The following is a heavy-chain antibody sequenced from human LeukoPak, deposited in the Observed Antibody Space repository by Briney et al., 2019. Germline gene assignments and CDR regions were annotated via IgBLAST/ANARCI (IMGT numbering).Heavy chain of an antibody. CDR1: GVSISSGGYY. Sequence: SETLSLTCTVSGVSISSGGYYWSWIRQHPGKGLEWIGYIYYSGSTYYNPSLKSRVTISVDTSKNQFSLKLSSVTAADTAVYYCARDVSYGYFDYWGQGTLVTVSS. CDR3: ARDVSYGYFDY. D-gene: IGHD5-18*01. V-gene: IGHV4-31*03. CDR2: IYYSGST. J-gene: IGHJ4*02.